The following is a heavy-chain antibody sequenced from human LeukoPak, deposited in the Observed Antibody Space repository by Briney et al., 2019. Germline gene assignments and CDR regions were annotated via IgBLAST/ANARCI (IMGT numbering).Heavy chain of an antibody. CDR1: GFTFSSYA. D-gene: IGHD6-6*01. Sequence: PPGGSLRLSCAASGFTFSSYAMSWVRQAPGKGLEWVSAISGSGGSTYYADSVKGRFTISRDNSKNTLYLQMNSLRAEDTAVYYCAKVSSGIAARFASGAFDIWGQGTMVTVSS. CDR3: AKVSSGIAARFASGAFDI. CDR2: ISGSGGST. V-gene: IGHV3-23*01. J-gene: IGHJ3*02.